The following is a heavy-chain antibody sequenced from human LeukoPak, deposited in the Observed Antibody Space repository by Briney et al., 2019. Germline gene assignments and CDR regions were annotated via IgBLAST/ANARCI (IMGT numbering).Heavy chain of an antibody. V-gene: IGHV1-69*13. Sequence: SVKVSCKASGGTFSGYAISWVRQAPGQGLEWMGGIIPIFGTANYAQKFQGRVTITADESTSTAYMELSSLRSEDTDVYYCATGPAQRFDPWGQGTLVTVSS. CDR2: IIPIFGTA. CDR1: GGTFSGYA. CDR3: ATGPAQRFDP. J-gene: IGHJ5*02. D-gene: IGHD1-14*01.